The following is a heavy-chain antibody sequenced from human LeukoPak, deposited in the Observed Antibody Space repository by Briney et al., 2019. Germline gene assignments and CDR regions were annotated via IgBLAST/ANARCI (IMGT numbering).Heavy chain of an antibody. D-gene: IGHD6-13*01. CDR2: ISSNGGST. CDR3: ARGGSSSWAHFDY. J-gene: IGHJ4*02. CDR1: GFTFSSYA. V-gene: IGHV3-64*01. Sequence: GGPLRLSCAAFGFTFSSYAMHWVRQAPGKGLEFVSVISSNGGSTYYANSVKGRFTISRDNSKNTMFLQMGSLRAEDMAMYYCARGGSSSWAHFDYWGQGTLVTVSS.